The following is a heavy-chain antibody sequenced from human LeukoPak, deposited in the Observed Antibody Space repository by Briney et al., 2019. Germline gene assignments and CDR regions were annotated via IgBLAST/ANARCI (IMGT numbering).Heavy chain of an antibody. CDR3: ASYGFGIRTDDY. D-gene: IGHD3-10*01. CDR2: IIPIFGTA. CDR1: GGTFSSYA. V-gene: IGHV1-69*13. Sequence: SVKVSCRASGGTFSSYAISWVRQAPGQGLEWMGGIIPIFGTANYAQKFQGRVTITADESTSTAYMELSSVTPADTAVYYCASYGFGIRTDDYWGQGTLVTVSS. J-gene: IGHJ4*02.